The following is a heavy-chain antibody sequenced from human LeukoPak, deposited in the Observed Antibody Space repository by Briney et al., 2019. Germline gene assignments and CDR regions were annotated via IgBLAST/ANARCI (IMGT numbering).Heavy chain of an antibody. Sequence: PSETLSLTCAVYGGSFSGYYWSWIRQPPGKGLEWIGEINHSGSTNYNPSLKSRVTISVDTSKNQFSLKLSSVTAADTAVYYCARAKPPFTYYYGSGSYGYFDYWGQGTLVTVSS. V-gene: IGHV4-34*01. CDR1: GGSFSGYY. J-gene: IGHJ4*02. CDR2: INHSGST. D-gene: IGHD3-10*01. CDR3: ARAKPPFTYYYGSGSYGYFDY.